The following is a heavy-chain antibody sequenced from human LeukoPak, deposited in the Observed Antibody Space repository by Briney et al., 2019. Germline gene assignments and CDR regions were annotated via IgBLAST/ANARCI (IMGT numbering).Heavy chain of an antibody. CDR3: ARTARVLRGYSYGSLYHFDY. V-gene: IGHV3-21*01. D-gene: IGHD5-18*01. CDR2: ISSSSSYI. Sequence: TGGSLRLSCAASGFTFSSYSMNWVRQAPGKGLEWVSSISSSSSYIYYADSVKGRFTISRDNAKNSLYLQMNSLRAEDTAVYYCARTARVLRGYSYGSLYHFDYWGQGTLVTVSS. J-gene: IGHJ4*02. CDR1: GFTFSSYS.